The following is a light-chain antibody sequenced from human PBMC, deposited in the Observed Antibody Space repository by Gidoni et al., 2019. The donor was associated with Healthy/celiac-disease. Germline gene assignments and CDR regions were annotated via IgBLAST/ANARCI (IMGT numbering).Light chain of an antibody. CDR2: SNN. V-gene: IGLV1-47*02. CDR3: AAWDDSLSGPHVV. J-gene: IGLJ2*01. CDR1: SSNLGSNY. Sequence: QSVLTQPPSPSGTPGQTVTISCSGSSSNLGSNYVYWYQQLPGTAPKLLIYSNNQRPSGVPDRFSGSKSGTSASLAISGLRSEDEADYYCAAWDDSLSGPHVVFGGGTKLTVL.